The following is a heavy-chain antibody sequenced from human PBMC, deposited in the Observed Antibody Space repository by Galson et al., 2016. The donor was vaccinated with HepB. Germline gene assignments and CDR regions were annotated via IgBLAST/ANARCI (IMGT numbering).Heavy chain of an antibody. CDR2: ISSSSTTM. J-gene: IGHJ6*02. D-gene: IGHD3-3*01. CDR1: GFTFSDYY. V-gene: IGHV3-11*01. Sequence: SLRLSCAASGFTFSDYYMSWIRQAPGKGLEWVSYISSSSTTMYYADSVEGRFTISRDNAKRSLDLQLNSLRVEDTAVYYCARGKSHKSNSYDGMDVWGQGTTVSASS. CDR3: ARGKSHKSNSYDGMDV.